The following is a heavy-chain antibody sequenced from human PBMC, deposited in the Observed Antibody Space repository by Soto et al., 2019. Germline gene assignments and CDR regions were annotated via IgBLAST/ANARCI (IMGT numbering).Heavy chain of an antibody. J-gene: IGHJ4*02. D-gene: IGHD2-21*02. CDR2: ISYDGSNK. V-gene: IGHV3-30*18. CDR1: GFTFSSYG. CDR3: AKVACGGDCYGEFDY. Sequence: GGSLRLSRAASGFTFSSYGMHWVRQAPGKGLEWVAVISYDGSNKYYADSVKGRFTISRDNSKNTLYLQMNSLRAEDTAVYYCAKVACGGDCYGEFDYWGQGTLVTVSS.